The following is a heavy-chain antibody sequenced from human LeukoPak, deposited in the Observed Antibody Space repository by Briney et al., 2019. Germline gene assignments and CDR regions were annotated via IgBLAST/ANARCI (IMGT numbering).Heavy chain of an antibody. Sequence: PGGSLRLSCAASGFTFSSYDMSWVRQAPGKGLEWVSAISGSGGSTYYADSVRGRFTSSRDNSKNTLYLQMNSLRADDTAVYYCAKDPKVGATYYFGYSGPGTLVTVSS. J-gene: IGHJ4*03. CDR1: GFTFSSYD. CDR3: AKDPKVGATYYFGY. V-gene: IGHV3-23*01. CDR2: ISGSGGST. D-gene: IGHD1-26*01.